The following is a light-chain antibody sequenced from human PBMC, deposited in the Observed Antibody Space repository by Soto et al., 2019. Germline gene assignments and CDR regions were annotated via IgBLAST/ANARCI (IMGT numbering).Light chain of an antibody. J-gene: IGKJ5*01. Sequence: EVVLTQSTATLSLSPGERATLSCRASESVFGYLAWYQHKPGQAPRLLIYDASNSATAVPARFSGSGSGTDFTLTISSLEPEDFAVYYCQQRYRWPPITFGQGTRLDNK. CDR2: DAS. CDR3: QQRYRWPPIT. CDR1: ESVFGY. V-gene: IGKV3-11*01.